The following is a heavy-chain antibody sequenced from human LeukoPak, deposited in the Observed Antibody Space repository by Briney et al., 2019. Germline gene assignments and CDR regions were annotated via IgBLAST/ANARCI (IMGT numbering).Heavy chain of an antibody. J-gene: IGHJ2*01. V-gene: IGHV4-34*01. Sequence: SETLSLTCAVYGGSFSGYYWSWIRQPPGKGLEWIGEINHSGSTNYNPSLKSRVTISVDTSKNQFSLKLSSVTAADTAVYYCARGEGSSWYHYNWYFDLWGRGTLVTVSS. CDR1: GGSFSGYY. D-gene: IGHD6-13*01. CDR3: ARGEGSSWYHYNWYFDL. CDR2: INHSGST.